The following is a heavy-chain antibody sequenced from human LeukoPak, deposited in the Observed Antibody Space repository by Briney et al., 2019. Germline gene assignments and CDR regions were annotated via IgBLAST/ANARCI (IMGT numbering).Heavy chain of an antibody. J-gene: IGHJ5*02. CDR1: GGSISSYY. D-gene: IGHD3-10*01. CDR3: ARDSALYGSGRGWFDP. Sequence: PSETLSLTCTVSGGSISSYYWSWIRQHPGKGLEWIGYIYYSGSTYYNPSLKSRVTISVDTSKNQFSLKLSSVTAADTAVYYCARDSALYGSGRGWFDPWGQGTLVTVSS. CDR2: IYYSGST. V-gene: IGHV4-59*06.